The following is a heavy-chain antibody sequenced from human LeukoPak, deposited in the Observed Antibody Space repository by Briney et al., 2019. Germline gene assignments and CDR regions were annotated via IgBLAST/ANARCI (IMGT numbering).Heavy chain of an antibody. CDR2: IYYSGST. CDR3: ARDGDGYSSGWYPGPFDY. CDR1: GGSVSSGSYY. Sequence: SETLSLTCTVSGGSVSSGSYYWSGIRQPPGKGLEWIGYIYYSGSTNYNPSLKSRVTISVDTSKNQFSLKLSSVTAADTAVYYCARDGDGYSSGWYPGPFDYWGQGALVTDSS. J-gene: IGHJ4*02. V-gene: IGHV4-61*01. D-gene: IGHD6-19*01.